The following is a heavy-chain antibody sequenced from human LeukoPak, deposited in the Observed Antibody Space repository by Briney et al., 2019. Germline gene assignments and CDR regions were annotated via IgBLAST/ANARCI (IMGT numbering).Heavy chain of an antibody. D-gene: IGHD2-21*02. CDR1: GGSFSGYY. Sequence: KPSETPSLTCAVYGGSFSGYYWSWIRQPPGKGLEWIGEINHSGSTNYNPSLKSRVTISVDTSKNQFSLKLSSVTAADTAVYYCARGPGDGGWFDPWGQGTLVTVSS. V-gene: IGHV4-34*01. CDR3: ARGPGDGGWFDP. CDR2: INHSGST. J-gene: IGHJ5*02.